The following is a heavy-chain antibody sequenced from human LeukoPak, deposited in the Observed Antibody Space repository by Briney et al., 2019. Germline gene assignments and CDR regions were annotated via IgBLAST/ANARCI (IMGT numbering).Heavy chain of an antibody. CDR1: GFTFSSYA. CDR2: IYSDNT. J-gene: IGHJ6*03. Sequence: GGSLRLSCAASGFTFSSYAMSWVRQAPGKGLEWVSFIYSDNTHYSDSVKGRFTISRDKSKNTLYLQMNSLRAEDTAVYYCAREGFSRGYYQYYYMDVWGKGTTVTVSS. CDR3: AREGFSRGYYQYYYMDV. V-gene: IGHV3-66*03. D-gene: IGHD6-13*01.